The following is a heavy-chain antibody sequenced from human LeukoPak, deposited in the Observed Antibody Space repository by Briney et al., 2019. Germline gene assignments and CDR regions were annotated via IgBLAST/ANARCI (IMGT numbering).Heavy chain of an antibody. J-gene: IGHJ4*02. CDR2: IWYDGSNK. CDR3: ARDSTDSSGYCHY. Sequence: GGSLRLSCAASGFTFSSYGMHWVRQAPGKGLEWVAVIWYDGSNKYYADSVKGRFTISRDNSKNTLYLQMNSLRAEDTAVYYCARDSTDSSGYCHYWGQGTLVTVSS. D-gene: IGHD3-22*01. V-gene: IGHV3-33*01. CDR1: GFTFSSYG.